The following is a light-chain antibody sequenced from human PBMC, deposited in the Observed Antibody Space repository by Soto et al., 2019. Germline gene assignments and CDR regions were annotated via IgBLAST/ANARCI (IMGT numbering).Light chain of an antibody. V-gene: IGKV1-5*03. Sequence: DIQMTQSPSSLSASVGDRVTITCRATKSINTYVNWYQQKPGKAPKLLIYKASTLKSGVPSRFSGSGSGTEITLTISSLQPDDSATYYCQHYNSYSEAFGQGTK. CDR2: KAS. J-gene: IGKJ1*01. CDR1: KSINTY. CDR3: QHYNSYSEA.